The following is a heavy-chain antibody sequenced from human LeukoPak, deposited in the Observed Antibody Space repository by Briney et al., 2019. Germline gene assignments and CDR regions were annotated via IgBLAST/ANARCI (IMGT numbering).Heavy chain of an antibody. CDR2: ISAYNGNT. J-gene: IGHJ4*02. CDR1: GYTFTSYG. D-gene: IGHD1-26*01. V-gene: IGHV1-18*01. CDR3: AKDPQVGATPWGYFDY. Sequence: ASVKVSCKASGYTFTSYGISWVRQAPGQGLEWMGWISAYNGNTNYAQKLQGRVTMTTDTSTSTAYMELRSLRSDDTAVYYCAKDPQVGATPWGYFDYWGQGTLVTVSS.